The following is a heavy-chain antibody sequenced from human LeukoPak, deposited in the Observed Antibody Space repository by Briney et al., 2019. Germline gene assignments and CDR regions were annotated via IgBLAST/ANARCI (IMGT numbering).Heavy chain of an antibody. CDR3: AKGYYASGSYGRFDP. J-gene: IGHJ5*02. V-gene: IGHV3-23*01. Sequence: PGGSLRLSCAASGFTFSSSGMIWVRQAPGKGLEWVSAISGTGDRTYHADSVKGRFTIFRDNSKNTLYLHMNSLRAEDTAVYYCAKGYYASGSYGRFDPWGQGTLVTVSS. D-gene: IGHD3-10*01. CDR1: GFTFSSSG. CDR2: ISGTGDRT.